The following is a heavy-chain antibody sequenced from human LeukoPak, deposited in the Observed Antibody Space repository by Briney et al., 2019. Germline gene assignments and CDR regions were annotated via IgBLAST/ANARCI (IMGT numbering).Heavy chain of an antibody. D-gene: IGHD6-19*01. CDR3: ARGGVSSPTIDY. V-gene: IGHV3-74*01. Sequence: GGSLRLSCAASGFTFSTYWMHWVRQPPGKGLVWLSRINTDGTTTTYADSVKGRFTISRDNAKNTLYLQLNSLRGDDTAVYSCARGGVSSPTIDYWGQGTLVTLSS. CDR2: INTDGTTT. J-gene: IGHJ4*02. CDR1: GFTFSTYW.